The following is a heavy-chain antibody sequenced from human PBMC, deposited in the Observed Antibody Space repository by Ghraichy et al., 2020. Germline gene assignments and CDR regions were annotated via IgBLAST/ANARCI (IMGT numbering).Heavy chain of an antibody. J-gene: IGHJ4*02. D-gene: IGHD2-15*01. Sequence: GGSLRLSCAASGLIFSSYAMTWVRQAPGGGLEWVSAIAGSGGNTYYADFAKGRFTISRDNSKNTLYLQMNSLRAEDTAVYYCAKEDAVSAVPDYWGQGTLVT. CDR1: GLIFSSYA. CDR2: IAGSGGNT. CDR3: AKEDAVSAVPDY. V-gene: IGHV3-23*01.